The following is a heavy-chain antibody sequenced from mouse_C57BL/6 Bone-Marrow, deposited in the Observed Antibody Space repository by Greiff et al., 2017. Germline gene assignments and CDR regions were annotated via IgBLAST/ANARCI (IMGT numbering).Heavy chain of an antibody. J-gene: IGHJ1*03. V-gene: IGHV1-15*01. CDR1: GYTFTDYE. CDR3: TNIVYYVCDRYIDV. CDR2: IDPETGGT. Sequence: QVQLQQSGAELVRPGASVTLSCKASGYTFTDYEMHWVKQTPVHGLEWIGAIDPETGGTAYNQTFKGKAILTADKSSSTAYMELRSLTSEDSAVXYSTNIVYYVCDRYIDVWGTGTTVTVSS. D-gene: IGHD2-2*01.